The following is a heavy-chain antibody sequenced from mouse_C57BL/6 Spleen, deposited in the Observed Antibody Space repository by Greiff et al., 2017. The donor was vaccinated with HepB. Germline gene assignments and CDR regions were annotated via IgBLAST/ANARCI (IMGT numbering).Heavy chain of an antibody. Sequence: EVQRVESGPELVKPGASVKIPCKASGYTFTDYNMDWVKQSHGKSLEWIGDINPNNGGTIYNQKFKGKATLTVDKSSSTAYMELRSLTSEDTAVYYCARSYYGSSYEDFDVWGTGTTVTVSS. CDR1: GYTFTDYN. CDR3: ARSYYGSSYEDFDV. CDR2: INPNNGGT. D-gene: IGHD1-1*01. J-gene: IGHJ1*03. V-gene: IGHV1-18*01.